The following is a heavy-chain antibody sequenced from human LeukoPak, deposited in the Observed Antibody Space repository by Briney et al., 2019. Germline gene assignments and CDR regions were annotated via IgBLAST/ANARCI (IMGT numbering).Heavy chain of an antibody. CDR2: ISSSGSTT. J-gene: IGHJ4*02. D-gene: IGHD6-19*01. V-gene: IGHV3-48*03. CDR1: GFTFSSYE. Sequence: GGSLRLSCAASGFTFSSYEMNWVRQAPGKGLEWVSYISSSGSTTYYADSVKGRFTISRDNSKNTLYLQMNSLRAEDTAVYYCAKPAISSRGWYYDYWSRGTLVTVSS. CDR3: AKPAISSRGWYYDY.